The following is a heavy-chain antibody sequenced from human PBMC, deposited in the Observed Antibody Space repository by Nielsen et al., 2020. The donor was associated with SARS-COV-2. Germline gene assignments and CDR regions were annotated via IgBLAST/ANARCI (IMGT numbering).Heavy chain of an antibody. V-gene: IGHV3-48*03. J-gene: IGHJ3*02. CDR3: ARDPGVAVGEDGFDT. CDR2: ISNSGSVI. Sequence: GESLKISCAASGFTFRNHEMNWVRQIPGKGLEWVSYISNSGSVISYADSLKSRFTISRDNAQNSLYLQMNSLRVEDTGIYYCARDPGVAVGEDGFDTWGQGTMVTVS. D-gene: IGHD6-19*01. CDR1: GFTFRNHE.